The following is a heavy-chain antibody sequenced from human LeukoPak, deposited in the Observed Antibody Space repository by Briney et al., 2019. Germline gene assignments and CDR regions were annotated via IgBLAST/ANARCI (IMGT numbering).Heavy chain of an antibody. Sequence: GGSLRLSCAAAGFTFSDYWMSWVRQAPGKGLEWVAIIKGDGSEKYYVDSVKGRFTISGDNAKNSLYLQMNSLRAEDTAVYYCARGYSGDAFDIWGQGTMVTVSS. V-gene: IGHV3-7*01. D-gene: IGHD1-26*01. CDR2: IKGDGSEK. CDR1: GFTFSDYW. J-gene: IGHJ3*02. CDR3: ARGYSGDAFDI.